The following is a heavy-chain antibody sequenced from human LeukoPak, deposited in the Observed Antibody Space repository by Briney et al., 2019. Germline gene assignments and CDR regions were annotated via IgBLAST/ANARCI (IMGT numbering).Heavy chain of an antibody. CDR2: IYHSGST. D-gene: IGHD1-26*01. CDR1: GGSISSSNW. J-gene: IGHJ4*02. Sequence: SETLSLTCAVSGGSISSSNWWSWVRQPPGKGLEWIGEIYHSGSTNYNPSLKSRVTISADKSKNQFSLKLSSVTAADTAVYYCARDRGELTGYWGQGTLVTVSS. V-gene: IGHV4-4*02. CDR3: ARDRGELTGY.